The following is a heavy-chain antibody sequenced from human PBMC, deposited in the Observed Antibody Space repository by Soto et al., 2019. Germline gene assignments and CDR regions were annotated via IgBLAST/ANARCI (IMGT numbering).Heavy chain of an antibody. J-gene: IGHJ5*02. D-gene: IGHD6-13*01. CDR1: GFSLSTFGVG. CDR2: IYWDDDK. CDR3: APRIAAAGTYWFDP. Sequence: QITLKESGPTLVKPTQTLTLTCTFSGFSLSTFGVGVGWIRQPPGKALEWLALIYWDDDKRYSPSLKSRLTITKDTSKTQVVLTMTNMDPVDTATYYCAPRIAAAGTYWFDPWGQGTLVTVSS. V-gene: IGHV2-5*02.